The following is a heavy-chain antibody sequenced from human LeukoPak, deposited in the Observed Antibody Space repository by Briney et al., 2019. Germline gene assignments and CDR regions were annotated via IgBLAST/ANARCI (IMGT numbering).Heavy chain of an antibody. J-gene: IGHJ4*02. CDR3: AKARPYYYDSSGSSAFDY. D-gene: IGHD3-22*01. CDR1: GFTFSSYG. V-gene: IGHV3-30*18. Sequence: GRSLRPSCAASGFTFSSYGMHWVRQAPGKGLEWVAVISYDGSNKYYADSVKGRFTISRDNSKNTLYLQMNSLRAEDTAVYYCAKARPYYYDSSGSSAFDYWGQGTLVTVSS. CDR2: ISYDGSNK.